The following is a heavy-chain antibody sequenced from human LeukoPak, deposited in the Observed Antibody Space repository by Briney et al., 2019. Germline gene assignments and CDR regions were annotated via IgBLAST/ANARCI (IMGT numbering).Heavy chain of an antibody. CDR2: IWYDGSNK. CDR3: ANADGYYGSGSYVY. J-gene: IGHJ4*02. D-gene: IGHD3-10*01. V-gene: IGHV3-33*06. CDR1: GFTFSSYG. Sequence: GGSLRLSCAASGFTFSSYGMQWVRQATGKGLEWVAVIWYDGSNKYYADSVKGRFTISRDNSKNTLYLQMNSLRAEDTAVYYCANADGYYGSGSYVYWGQGTLVTVSS.